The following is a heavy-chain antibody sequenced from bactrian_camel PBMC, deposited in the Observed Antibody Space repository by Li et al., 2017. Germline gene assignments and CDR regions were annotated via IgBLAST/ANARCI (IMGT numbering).Heavy chain of an antibody. D-gene: IGHD5*01. CDR1: TWKYSTYC. CDR3: AADPRLWVRYSGIPSASDFAY. J-gene: IGHJ6*01. V-gene: IGHV3S53*01. Sequence: QVQLVESGGGSVQAGGSLRLSCARSTWKYSTYCMGWYRQAPGKEREWVAGIDSDGTTSYTDSVKDRFTLSVDNAKNTVYLQMNRLQPEDTAMYYCAADPRLWVRYSGIPSASDFAYWGQGTQVTVS. CDR2: IDSDGTT.